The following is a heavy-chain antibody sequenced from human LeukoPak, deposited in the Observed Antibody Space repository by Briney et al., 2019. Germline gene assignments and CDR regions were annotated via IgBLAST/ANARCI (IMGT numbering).Heavy chain of an antibody. V-gene: IGHV3-23*01. Sequence: GGSLRLSCAASGFTFSDYYMSWVRQAPGKGLEWVSAISGSGGSTYYADSVKGRFTISRDNSKNTLYLQMNSLRAEDTAVYYCAKDGRDYYDSSGSPIDYWGQGTLVTVSS. D-gene: IGHD3-22*01. CDR2: ISGSGGST. CDR3: AKDGRDYYDSSGSPIDY. CDR1: GFTFSDYY. J-gene: IGHJ4*02.